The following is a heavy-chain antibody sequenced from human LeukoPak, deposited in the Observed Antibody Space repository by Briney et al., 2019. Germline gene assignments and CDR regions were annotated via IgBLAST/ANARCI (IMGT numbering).Heavy chain of an antibody. D-gene: IGHD3-10*01. CDR2: IYYSGST. V-gene: IGHV4-30-4*01. CDR1: GGSINNGDYY. J-gene: IGHJ5*02. Sequence: PSETLSLTCTVSGGSINNGDYYWSWIRQPPGKGLEWIGNIYYSGSTYYKPSLKSRVIMAVDTSKNQFSLKLYSVAAADTAVYYCARYYYGSGSYHWFDPWGQGTLVIVSS. CDR3: ARYYYGSGSYHWFDP.